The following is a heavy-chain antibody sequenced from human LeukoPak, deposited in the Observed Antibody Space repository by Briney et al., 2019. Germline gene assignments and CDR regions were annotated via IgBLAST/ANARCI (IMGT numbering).Heavy chain of an antibody. CDR1: VYTVFTYS. D-gene: IGHD2-2*01. V-gene: IGHV1-18*01. Sequence: ASVKVSCKAAVYTVFTYSITWGRQAPGRELEWMGWLIPYNGNTQYGQKLQGRVTITTGTPTGTAYMELRSLRSDDTAVYYCARDCASTSSYCYWGQGTLVTVSS. CDR3: ARDCASTSSYCY. J-gene: IGHJ4*02. CDR2: LIPYNGNT.